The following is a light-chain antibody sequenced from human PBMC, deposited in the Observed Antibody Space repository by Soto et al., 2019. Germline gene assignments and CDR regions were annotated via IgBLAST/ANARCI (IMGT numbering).Light chain of an antibody. V-gene: IGKV1-17*03. CDR1: QDIGYH. Sequence: DIQMTQSPSAMSAAVGDRVTITCLASQDIGYHLGWFQQKPGKAPKRLIYSASSLDSGVPSRFRATGSGTEFTFTISSLQPEDFETYYCQLHTTYPPPFGQGTKVDIK. CDR2: SAS. J-gene: IGKJ1*01. CDR3: QLHTTYPPP.